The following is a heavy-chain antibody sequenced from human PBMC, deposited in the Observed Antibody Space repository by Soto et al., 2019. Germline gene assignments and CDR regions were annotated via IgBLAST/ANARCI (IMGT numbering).Heavy chain of an antibody. CDR3: AKDAVYNDGLWLMDL. J-gene: IGHJ4*02. CDR1: GLPHSSFA. D-gene: IGHD2-21*01. CDR2: IYGNAGGI. Sequence: EVQLLESGGGLVQPGGSLRLSCTASGLPHSSFAMMWVRQAPGKGMECVSGIYGNAGGIQYADSVKGRFTISRDNSKNTVYLQMTDLRADDTAVYYCAKDAVYNDGLWLMDLWGQGTQFTVSS. V-gene: IGHV3-23*01.